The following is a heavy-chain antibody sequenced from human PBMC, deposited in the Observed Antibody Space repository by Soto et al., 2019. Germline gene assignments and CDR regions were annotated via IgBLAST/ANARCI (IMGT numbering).Heavy chain of an antibody. V-gene: IGHV4-34*01. D-gene: IGHD2-8*02. J-gene: IGHJ4*02. Sequence: PSETLSLTCAVYGGSFSVYYWTWIRQPPGTGLEWIGEINHSGSTNYNPSLKSRVTISVDTSKNQFSLKLTSVTAADTAVYYCARDKITGLSDYWGQGTLVTVS. CDR3: ARDKITGLSDY. CDR1: GGSFSVYY. CDR2: INHSGST.